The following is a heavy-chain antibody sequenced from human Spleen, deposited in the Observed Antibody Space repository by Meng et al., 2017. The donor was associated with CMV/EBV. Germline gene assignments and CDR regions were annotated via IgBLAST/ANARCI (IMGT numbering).Heavy chain of an antibody. D-gene: IGHD6-6*01. CDR2: INPSGGST. V-gene: IGHV1-46*01. J-gene: IGHJ4*02. Sequence: TLTSYYMHWVRQAPGQGLEWMGIINPSGGSTSYAQKFQGRVTMTRDTSTSTVYMELSSLRSEDTAVYYCARDLLRGQLGPGGTIDYWGQGTLVTVSS. CDR3: ARDLLRGQLGPGGTIDY. CDR1: TLTSYY.